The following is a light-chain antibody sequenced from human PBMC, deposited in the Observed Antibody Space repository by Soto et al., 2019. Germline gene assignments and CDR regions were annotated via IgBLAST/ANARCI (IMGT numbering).Light chain of an antibody. J-gene: IGKJ1*01. CDR3: KQYNSYSWT. CDR1: QSISSW. Sequence: DIQMTQSPSTLSASVGDRVTITCRASQSISSWLAWYQQKPGKAPKLLIYDAYSLESGVQSRFSGSGSGTKFTLTIRSLQPDDFATYYCKQYNSYSWTFGQGTKVDIK. V-gene: IGKV1-5*01. CDR2: DAY.